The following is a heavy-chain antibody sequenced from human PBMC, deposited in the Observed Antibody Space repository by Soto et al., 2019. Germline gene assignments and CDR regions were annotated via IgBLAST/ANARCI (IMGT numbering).Heavy chain of an antibody. Sequence: ASVKVSCKASGYTFRSYYMNWVRQAPGQGLEWLGIINPSGGYTTYAQRFLGRVTMTSDTSTSTVHMELGSLTSEDTAVYYCARARRTRVVIPDYWGQGTLVTVSS. CDR3: ARARRTRVVIPDY. CDR1: GYTFRSYY. CDR2: INPSGGYT. D-gene: IGHD3-3*01. V-gene: IGHV1-46*01. J-gene: IGHJ4*02.